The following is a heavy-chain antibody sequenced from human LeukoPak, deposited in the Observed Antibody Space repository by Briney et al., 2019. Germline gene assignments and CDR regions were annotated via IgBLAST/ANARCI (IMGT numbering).Heavy chain of an antibody. CDR1: GHTFTGYY. CDR3: ARAGSGYYLYYFDH. Sequence: ASVKVSCKASGHTFTGYYMHWVRQAPGQGLEWMGWINPNSGATDYAQKFQGRVTMTRDTSISTAYMELSRLRSDDTAVYYCARAGSGYYLYYFDHWGQGTLVTVSS. V-gene: IGHV1-2*02. J-gene: IGHJ4*02. D-gene: IGHD3-22*01. CDR2: INPNSGAT.